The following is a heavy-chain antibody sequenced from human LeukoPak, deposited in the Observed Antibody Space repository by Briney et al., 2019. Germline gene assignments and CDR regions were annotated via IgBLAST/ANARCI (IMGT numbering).Heavy chain of an antibody. CDR2: IYTSGST. J-gene: IGHJ4*02. V-gene: IGHV4-4*07. D-gene: IGHD3-10*01. CDR1: GGSFSGYY. CDR3: ARESYYYGSGSFLGVDY. Sequence: SETLSLTCAVYGGSFSGYYWSWIRQPAGKGLEWIGRIYTSGSTNYNPSLKSRVTMSVDTSKNQFSLKLSSVTAADTAVYYCARESYYYGSGSFLGVDYWGQGTLVTVSS.